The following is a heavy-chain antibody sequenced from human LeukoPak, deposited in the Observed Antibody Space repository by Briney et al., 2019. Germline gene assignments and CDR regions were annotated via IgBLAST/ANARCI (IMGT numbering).Heavy chain of an antibody. D-gene: IGHD3-16*01. CDR3: GGGGGLDV. CDR1: GFTFSSYW. V-gene: IGHV3-7*03. CDR2: INHNGNVN. Sequence: GGSLRLSCAASGFTFSSYWMNWARQAPGKGLEWVASINHNGNVNYYVDSVKGRFTISRDNAKNSLYLQMSNLRAEDPAVYFCGGGGGLDVWGQGATVTVSS. J-gene: IGHJ6*02.